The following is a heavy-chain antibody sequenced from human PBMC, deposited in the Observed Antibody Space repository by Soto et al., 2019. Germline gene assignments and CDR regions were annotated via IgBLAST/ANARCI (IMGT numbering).Heavy chain of an antibody. CDR2: INPSGGST. Sequence: QVQLVQSGAEVKKPGASVKVSCKASGYTFTSYYMHWVRQAPGQGLEWMGIINPSGGSTSYAQKFQGRVTMPRDTSTRTVYMVLSSLRSEDTAVYYCARDVGGYSYGYGWPTGYWGQGTLVTVSS. CDR3: ARDVGGYSYGYGWPTGY. V-gene: IGHV1-46*01. D-gene: IGHD5-18*01. CDR1: GYTFTSYY. J-gene: IGHJ4*02.